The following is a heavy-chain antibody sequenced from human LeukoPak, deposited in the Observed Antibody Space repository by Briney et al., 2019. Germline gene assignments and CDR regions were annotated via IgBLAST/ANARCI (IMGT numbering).Heavy chain of an antibody. J-gene: IGHJ4*02. D-gene: IGHD6-13*01. Sequence: GGSLRLSCAASGFTFSRYWMSWVRQAPGKGLEWVAVISYDGSNKYYADSVKGRFTISRDNSKNTLYLQMNSLRAEDTAVYYCARIRGGGAAAEPLDYWGQGTLVTVSS. CDR1: GFTFSRYW. V-gene: IGHV3-30-3*01. CDR2: ISYDGSNK. CDR3: ARIRGGGAAAEPLDY.